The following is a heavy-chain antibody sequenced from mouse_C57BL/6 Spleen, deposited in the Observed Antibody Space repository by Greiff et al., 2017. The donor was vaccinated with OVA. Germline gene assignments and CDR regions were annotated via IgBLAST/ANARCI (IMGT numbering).Heavy chain of an antibody. CDR2: IDPEDGET. Sequence: EVQLQQSGAELVKPGASVKLSCTASGFNIKDYYMHWVKQRTEQGLEWIGRIDPEDGETKYAPKFKGKATITADPSSNTAYLQLSSLTTEDTAVYYCARADYRSSHYYLDYWGQGTTLTVSS. CDR3: ARADYRSSHYYLDY. J-gene: IGHJ2*01. CDR1: GFNIKDYY. D-gene: IGHD1-1*01. V-gene: IGHV14-2*01.